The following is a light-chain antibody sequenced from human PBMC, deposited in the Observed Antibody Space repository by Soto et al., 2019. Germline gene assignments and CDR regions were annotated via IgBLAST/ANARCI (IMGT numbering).Light chain of an antibody. Sequence: QSALTQPASVSGSPGQSITISCTGTSSDIGSYPYVSWYQQHPGKAPKLMIYDVNNRPSGVSNRFSGSKSGNTASLTISGLQAEDEADCYCGSYTTSSTVVFGGGTKLTVL. V-gene: IGLV2-14*03. CDR1: SSDIGSYPY. CDR2: DVN. CDR3: GSYTTSSTVV. J-gene: IGLJ2*01.